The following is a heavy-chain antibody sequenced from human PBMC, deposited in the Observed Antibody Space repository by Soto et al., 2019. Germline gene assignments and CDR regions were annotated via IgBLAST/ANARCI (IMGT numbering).Heavy chain of an antibody. D-gene: IGHD6-6*01. CDR1: GGSISSSSYY. J-gene: IGHJ4*02. CDR3: ARHLGIAARRGVDY. CDR2: IYYSGNT. V-gene: IGHV4-39*01. Sequence: QLQLQESGPGLVKPSETLSLTCTVSGGSISSSSYYWGWIRQPPGKGLEWIGSIYYSGNTYYNPSLKSRVTISVDTSKNQVSLKLSSVTAADTAVYYCARHLGIAARRGVDYWGQGTLVTVSS.